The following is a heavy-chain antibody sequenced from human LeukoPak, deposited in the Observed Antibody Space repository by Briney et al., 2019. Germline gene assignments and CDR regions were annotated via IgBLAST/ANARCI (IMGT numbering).Heavy chain of an antibody. Sequence: PGRSLRLSCAASGFTLDDYAVHWVRQAPGKGLEWVSGISWNSGSIGYADSVKGRFTISRDNAKNSLYLQMNSLRAEDTALYYCAKDYYDSSGPFDYRGQGTLVTVSS. J-gene: IGHJ4*02. CDR2: ISWNSGSI. V-gene: IGHV3-9*01. D-gene: IGHD3-22*01. CDR1: GFTLDDYA. CDR3: AKDYYDSSGPFDY.